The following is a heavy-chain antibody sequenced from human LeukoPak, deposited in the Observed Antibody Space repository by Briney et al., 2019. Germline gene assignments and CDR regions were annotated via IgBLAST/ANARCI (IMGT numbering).Heavy chain of an antibody. D-gene: IGHD6-13*01. CDR2: ISGSGGST. Sequence: PGGSLRLSCAASGFTFSSYAMSWVRQAPGKGLEWVSAISGSGGSTYYADSVKGRFTISRDNSKNTLYLQMNSLRAEDTAVYYCAKDVRYSSSGTLFDYWGQGTLVTVSS. V-gene: IGHV3-23*01. CDR1: GFTFSSYA. CDR3: AKDVRYSSSGTLFDY. J-gene: IGHJ4*02.